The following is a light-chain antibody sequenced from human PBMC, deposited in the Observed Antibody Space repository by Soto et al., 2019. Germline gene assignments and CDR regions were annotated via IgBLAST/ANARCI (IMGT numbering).Light chain of an antibody. CDR1: GSNIGAGYD. CDR2: GNS. V-gene: IGLV1-40*01. J-gene: IGLJ1*01. Sequence: QSVLTQPPSVSGAPGQRVTISCTGSGSNIGAGYDVHWYQQPPGTAPKLLIYGNSNRPSGVPDRFSGSKSGTSASLAITGLQAEDEADYYCQSYDSRLSGYVFGTGTKVTVL. CDR3: QSYDSRLSGYV.